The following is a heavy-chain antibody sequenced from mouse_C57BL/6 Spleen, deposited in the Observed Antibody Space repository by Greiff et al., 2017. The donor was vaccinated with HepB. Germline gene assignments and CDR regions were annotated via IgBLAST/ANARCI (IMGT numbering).Heavy chain of an antibody. CDR1: GYAFSSSW. Sequence: VQLQQSGPELVKPGASVKISCKASGYAFSSSWMNWVKQRPGKGLEWIGRIYPGDGDTNYNGKFKGKATLTADKSSSTAYMQLSSLTSEDSAVYFCARGGNPNFDVWGTGTTVTVSS. V-gene: IGHV1-82*01. CDR2: IYPGDGDT. J-gene: IGHJ1*03. CDR3: ARGGNPNFDV.